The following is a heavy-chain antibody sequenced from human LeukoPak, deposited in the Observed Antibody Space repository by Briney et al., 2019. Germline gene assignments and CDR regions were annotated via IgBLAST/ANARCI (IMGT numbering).Heavy chain of an antibody. CDR1: GFTFTSSA. D-gene: IGHD3-22*01. J-gene: IGHJ4*02. CDR2: IVVGSGNT. V-gene: IGHV1-58*02. CDR3: AADFPDSSGYFGVY. Sequence: ASVKVSCKASGFTFTSSAMQWVRQARGQRLEWIGWIVVGSGNTNYAQKFQERVTITRDMSTSTAYMELSSLRSEDTAVYYCAADFPDSSGYFGVYWGQGTLVTVSS.